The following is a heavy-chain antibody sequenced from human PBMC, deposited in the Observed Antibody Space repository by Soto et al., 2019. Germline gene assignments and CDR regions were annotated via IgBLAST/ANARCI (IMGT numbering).Heavy chain of an antibody. CDR1: GGSIGSDNW. D-gene: IGHD3-10*01. CDR3: ARLSASSKLRGVVIN. Sequence: QVHLQESGPDLVRPSETLSLTCSFSGGSIGSDNWWSWVRQTPGMGLEWIGEIYHSGNTNYNPSLKSRVSMSVDKSKNQFSLKVTSVTAADTALYYCARLSASSKLRGVVINWGQGTLVTVSS. V-gene: IGHV4-4*02. J-gene: IGHJ4*02. CDR2: IYHSGNT.